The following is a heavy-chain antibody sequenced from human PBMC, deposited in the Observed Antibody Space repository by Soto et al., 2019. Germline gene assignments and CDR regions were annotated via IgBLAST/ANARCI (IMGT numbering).Heavy chain of an antibody. J-gene: IGHJ4*02. CDR1: GLTFSNYA. CDR3: AKNQERELPRVIDF. V-gene: IGHV3-23*01. Sequence: EVRLLESGGGLVKPGGSLRLSCATSGLTFSNYAMSWVRQAPGGGLEWVSSMSGSSSTTYYADPVRGRFTISRDRSKNALYLQMSSLRAEDTALYYCAKNQERELPRVIDFWGQGTLGTVSS. CDR2: MSGSSSTT. D-gene: IGHD1-7*01.